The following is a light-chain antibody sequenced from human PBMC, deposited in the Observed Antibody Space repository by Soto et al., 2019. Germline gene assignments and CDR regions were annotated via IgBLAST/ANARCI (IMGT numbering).Light chain of an antibody. CDR1: QSVNSNY. CDR3: QQYYNWPPLT. V-gene: IGKV3-20*01. CDR2: AAS. Sequence: EIVLTQSPGTLSLSPGERATLSCRSSQSVNSNYLAWYQQKPGQAPRLLIYAASSRAAGFPDRFSGSGSETDFTLTISRLEPEDFAVYYCQQYYNWPPLTFGGGTEVEIK. J-gene: IGKJ4*01.